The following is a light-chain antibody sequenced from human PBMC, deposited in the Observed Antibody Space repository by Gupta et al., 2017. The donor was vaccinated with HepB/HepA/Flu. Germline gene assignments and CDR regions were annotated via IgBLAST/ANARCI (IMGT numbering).Light chain of an antibody. CDR1: SLRSYY. CDR3: NSRDSSGNHLV. CDR2: GKN. J-gene: IGLJ2*01. V-gene: IGLV3-19*01. Sequence: SSELTQDPAVSVALGQTVRITCQGHSLRSYYASWYQQKPGQAPVLVIYGKNNRPSGIPDRCSGSSSGNTASLTITGAQAEDEADYYCNSRDSSGNHLVFGGGTKLTVL.